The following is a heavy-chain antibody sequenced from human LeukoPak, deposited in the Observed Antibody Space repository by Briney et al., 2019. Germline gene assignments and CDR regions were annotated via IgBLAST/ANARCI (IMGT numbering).Heavy chain of an antibody. D-gene: IGHD3-22*01. J-gene: IGHJ4*02. Sequence: SETLSLTCTVSGGSISSSTYYWGWIRQPPGKGLEWIGSIYYSGSTYYNPSLKSRVTILVDTSKNQFSLKLSSVTAADTAVYYCARDRYYYNSSGEDFDYWGQGTLVTVSS. V-gene: IGHV4-39*07. CDR1: GGSISSSTYY. CDR2: IYYSGST. CDR3: ARDRYYYNSSGEDFDY.